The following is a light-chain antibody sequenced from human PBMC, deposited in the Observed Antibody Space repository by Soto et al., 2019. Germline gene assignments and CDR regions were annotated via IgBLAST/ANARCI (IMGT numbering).Light chain of an antibody. Sequence: EIVMTQSPATLSVSPGERATLSCRASQSVSSNLAWYQQKPGQAPMLLIYGASTRATGIPARFSGSGSGTEFTLTISSLQSEDFAVYYCQQYNNWPQTFAHGTKVEIK. CDR2: GAS. V-gene: IGKV3-15*01. CDR1: QSVSSN. CDR3: QQYNNWPQT. J-gene: IGKJ1*01.